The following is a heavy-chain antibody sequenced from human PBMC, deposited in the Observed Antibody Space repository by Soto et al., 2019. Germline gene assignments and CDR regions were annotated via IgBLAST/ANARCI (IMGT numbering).Heavy chain of an antibody. J-gene: IGHJ6*02. CDR2: IYSGGST. CDR3: ARDRPSRYSGSYYYYYGMDV. Sequence: GGSLRLSCAASGFTVSSNYMSWVRQAPGKGLEGVSVIYSGGSTYYADSVKGRFTISRDNSKNTLYLQMNSLRAEDTAVYYCARDRPSRYSGSYYYYYGMDVWGQGTTVTVS. D-gene: IGHD1-26*01. CDR1: GFTVSSNY. V-gene: IGHV3-53*01.